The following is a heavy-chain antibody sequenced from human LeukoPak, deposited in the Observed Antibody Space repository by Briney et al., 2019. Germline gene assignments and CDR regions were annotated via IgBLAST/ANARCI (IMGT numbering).Heavy chain of an antibody. Sequence: GESLKISCKGSGYDFTSYWIGWVRQVPGKGLEWMGRIDPSDSYTNYSPSFQGHVTISVDKSISTAYLQWSSLKASDTAMYYCARQGGFYDNRGYNDAFDIWGQGTVVTVSS. J-gene: IGHJ3*02. D-gene: IGHD3-22*01. CDR1: GYDFTSYW. CDR3: ARQGGFYDNRGYNDAFDI. V-gene: IGHV5-10-1*01. CDR2: IDPSDSYT.